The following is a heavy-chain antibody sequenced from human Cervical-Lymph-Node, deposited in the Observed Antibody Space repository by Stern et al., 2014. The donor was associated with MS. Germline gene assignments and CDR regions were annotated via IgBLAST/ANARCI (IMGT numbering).Heavy chain of an antibody. V-gene: IGHV3-7*01. CDR2: VSKDGGKS. CDR3: VGGWGWLPDY. CDR1: GVTLSDLW. Sequence: EVQLVQSGAGLVQPGGSLTLSCAASGVTLSDLWMNWVRQAPGQGLEWLAVVSKDGGKSFYAVSVKGRFTNTRDNTKNSLFLQMTSVRPDDTAVYYCVGGWGWLPDYWGQGTLVTVSS. D-gene: IGHD3-16*01. J-gene: IGHJ4*02.